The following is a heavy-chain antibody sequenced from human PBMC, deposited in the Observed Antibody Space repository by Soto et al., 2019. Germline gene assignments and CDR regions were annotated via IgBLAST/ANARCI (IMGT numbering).Heavy chain of an antibody. CDR3: ARDTNDFWSGYYAFDI. V-gene: IGHV6-1*01. CDR2: TYYRSKWYN. CDR1: GDSVSSNSAA. J-gene: IGHJ3*02. Sequence: SETLSLTCAISGDSVSSNSAAWNWIRQSPSRGLEWLGRTYYRSKWYNDYAVSVKSRITINPDTSKNQFSLQLNSVTPEDTAVYYCARDTNDFWSGYYAFDIWGQGTMVTVSS. D-gene: IGHD3-3*01.